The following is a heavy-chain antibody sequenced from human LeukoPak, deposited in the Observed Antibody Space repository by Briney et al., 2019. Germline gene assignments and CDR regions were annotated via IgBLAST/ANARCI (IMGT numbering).Heavy chain of an antibody. V-gene: IGHV1-24*01. Sequence: ASVKVSCKVSGYTLTELSMHWVRQAPGKGLEWMGGFDPEDGETTYAQKFQGRVTMTEDTSTDIAYMELSGLRSEDTAVYYCATDKETQLALDYWGQGTLVTVSS. CDR2: FDPEDGET. J-gene: IGHJ4*02. CDR3: ATDKETQLALDY. D-gene: IGHD3-3*02. CDR1: GYTLTELS.